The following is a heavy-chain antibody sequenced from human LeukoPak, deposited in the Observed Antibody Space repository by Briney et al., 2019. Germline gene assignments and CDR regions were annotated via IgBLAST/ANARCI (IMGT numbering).Heavy chain of an antibody. J-gene: IGHJ4*02. V-gene: IGHV1-69*04. Sequence: SVKVSCKASGGTFSSYAIIWVRQAPGQGLEWMGRIIPILGIANYAQKFQGRVTITADKSTSTAYMELSSLRSEDTAVYYCARDYHDYDYVWGSYREPDYWGQGTLVTVSS. CDR3: ARDYHDYDYVWGSYREPDY. D-gene: IGHD3-16*02. CDR1: GGTFSSYA. CDR2: IIPILGIA.